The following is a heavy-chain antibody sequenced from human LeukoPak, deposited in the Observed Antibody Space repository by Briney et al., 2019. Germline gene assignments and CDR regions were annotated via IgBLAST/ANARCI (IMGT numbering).Heavy chain of an antibody. V-gene: IGHV3-48*03. CDR3: ARESYGSGWYYYFDY. J-gene: IGHJ4*02. D-gene: IGHD6-19*01. CDR1: GFTFRSSE. CDR2: ISDSGSTI. Sequence: GGSLILSCAASGFTFRSSEMNWVRQAPGKGLEWVSYISDSGSTISYADSVKGRFTISRDNAKNSLYLQMNSLRAEDTAIYYCARESYGSGWYYYFDYWGQGTLVTVSS.